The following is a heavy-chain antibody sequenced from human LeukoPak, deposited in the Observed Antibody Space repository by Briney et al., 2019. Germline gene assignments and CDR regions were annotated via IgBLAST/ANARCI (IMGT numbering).Heavy chain of an antibody. CDR1: GYTFTSYD. CDR2: MNPNSGNT. CDR3: ARARRVVYSVAARYYYMDV. Sequence: ASVKVSCKASGYTFTSYDINWVRQATGQGLEWMGWMNPNSGNTGYAQKFQGRVTMTRNTSISTAHMELSSLRSEDTAVYYCARARRVVYSVAARYYYMDVWGKGTTVTVSS. D-gene: IGHD5/OR15-5a*01. J-gene: IGHJ6*03. V-gene: IGHV1-8*01.